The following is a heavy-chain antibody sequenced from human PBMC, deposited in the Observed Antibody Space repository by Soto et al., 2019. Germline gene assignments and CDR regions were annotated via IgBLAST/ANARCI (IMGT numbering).Heavy chain of an antibody. J-gene: IGHJ6*02. D-gene: IGHD6-13*01. CDR3: ARFDSTCSSWYSSINYYYGMDV. CDR2: INHSGST. V-gene: IGHV4-34*01. CDR1: GGSFSGYY. Sequence: SETLSITCAVYGGSFSGYYWSWIRQPPGKGLEWIGEINHSGSTNYNPSLKSRVTISVDTSKNQFSLKLSSVTAADTAVYYCARFDSTCSSWYSSINYYYGMDVWGQGTTVTVSS.